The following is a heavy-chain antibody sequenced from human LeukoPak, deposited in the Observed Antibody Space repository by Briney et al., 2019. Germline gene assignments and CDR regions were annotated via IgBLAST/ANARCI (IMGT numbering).Heavy chain of an antibody. V-gene: IGHV6-1*01. J-gene: IGHJ3*02. CDR1: GDSVSSNSAA. CDR2: PSYRSKWYN. Sequence: SQTVSLTCAISGDSVSSNSAAWNWIRQSPSTGLEWLGSPSYRSKWYNDYALFVKSRITINPDTSKNQFSLQLNSVTPEDTAVYYCARDRRDYGDPDAFDIWGQGTMVTVS. CDR3: ARDRRDYGDPDAFDI. D-gene: IGHD4-17*01.